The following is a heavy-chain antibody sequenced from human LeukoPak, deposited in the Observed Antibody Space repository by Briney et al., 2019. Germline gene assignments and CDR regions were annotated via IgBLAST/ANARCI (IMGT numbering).Heavy chain of an antibody. Sequence: PGRSLRLSCAASGFTFSSYAMHWVRQAPGKGLEWVAVISYDGSNKYYADSVKGRFTISRDNSKNTLYLQMNSLRAEDMAVYYCASGPGIAVAGTSYWGQGTLVTVSS. CDR2: ISYDGSNK. D-gene: IGHD6-19*01. J-gene: IGHJ4*02. V-gene: IGHV3-30*04. CDR3: ASGPGIAVAGTSY. CDR1: GFTFSSYA.